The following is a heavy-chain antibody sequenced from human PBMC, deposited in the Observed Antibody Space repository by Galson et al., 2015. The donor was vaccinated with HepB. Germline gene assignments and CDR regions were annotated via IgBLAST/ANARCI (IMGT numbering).Heavy chain of an antibody. CDR3: AREGDSSSSRYYYYGMDV. Sequence: SVKVSCKASGYTFTSYYMHWVRQAPGQGLEWMGIINPSGGSTSYAQKFQGRVAMTRDTSTSTVYMELSSLRSEDTAVYYCAREGDSSSSRYYYYGMDVWGQGTTVTVSS. V-gene: IGHV1-46*01. J-gene: IGHJ6*02. CDR1: GYTFTSYY. CDR2: INPSGGST. D-gene: IGHD6-6*01.